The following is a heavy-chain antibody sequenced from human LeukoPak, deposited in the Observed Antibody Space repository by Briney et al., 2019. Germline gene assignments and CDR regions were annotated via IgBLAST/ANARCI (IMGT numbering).Heavy chain of an antibody. J-gene: IGHJ4*02. CDR1: GFTFSTYA. CDR3: AKDRPPSITMIVVVTAFDY. CDR2: ISGSGGST. V-gene: IGHV3-23*01. Sequence: PGGSLRLSSAPSGFTFSTYAMSWVRQAPGKGLEWVSAISGSGGSTYYADSVKGRFTISRDNSKNTLYLQMNSLRAEDTAVYYCAKDRPPSITMIVVVTAFDYWGQGTLVTVSS. D-gene: IGHD3-22*01.